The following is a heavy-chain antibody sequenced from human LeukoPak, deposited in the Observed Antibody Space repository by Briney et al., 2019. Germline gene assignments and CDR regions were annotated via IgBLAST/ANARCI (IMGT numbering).Heavy chain of an antibody. CDR3: ARVYSSGWYSSGFDP. CDR1: GGSISSYY. V-gene: IGHV4-4*07. D-gene: IGHD6-19*01. Sequence: KPSETLSLTCTVSGGSISSYYWSWIRQPAGKGLEWIGRIYTSGSTNYNPSLKSRVTMSVDTSKNQFSLKLSSVTAADTAVYYCARVYSSGWYSSGFDPWGQGTLVTVSS. J-gene: IGHJ5*02. CDR2: IYTSGST.